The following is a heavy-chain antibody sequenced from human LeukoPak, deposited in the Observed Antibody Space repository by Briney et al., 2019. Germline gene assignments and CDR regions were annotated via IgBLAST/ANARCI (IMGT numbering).Heavy chain of an antibody. J-gene: IGHJ3*02. Sequence: PGGSLRLSCVASGFMFSTYGMHWIRQAPGKGLEWVAVIWSDGSHKYYTDSMKGRCTISRDNSKNMVYLQMNSLRVEDTAVYYCVSAAGAFDMWGQGTLVTVSS. CDR2: IWSDGSHK. CDR1: GFMFSTYG. D-gene: IGHD6-13*01. V-gene: IGHV3-33*01. CDR3: VSAAGAFDM.